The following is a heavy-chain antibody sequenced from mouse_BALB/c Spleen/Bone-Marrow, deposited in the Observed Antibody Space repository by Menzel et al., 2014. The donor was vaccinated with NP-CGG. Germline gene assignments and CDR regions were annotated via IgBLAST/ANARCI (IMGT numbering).Heavy chain of an antibody. CDR1: GYAFTNYL. CDR3: ARHYFDY. V-gene: IGHV1-54*01. Sequence: VQLQQSGAELVRPGTSVKVSCKASGYAFTNYLIEWVKQRPGQGLEWIGVINPGSGGTNYNEKFKGKATLTADKSSSTAYMQLSSLTSDDSAVYLCARHYFDYWGQGTTLTVSS. CDR2: INPGSGGT. J-gene: IGHJ2*01.